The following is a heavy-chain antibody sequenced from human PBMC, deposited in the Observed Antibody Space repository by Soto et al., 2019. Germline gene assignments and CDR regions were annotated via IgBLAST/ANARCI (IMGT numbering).Heavy chain of an antibody. CDR2: IYWDDDK. Sequence: QITLKESGPTLVKPTQTLTLTCTFSGFSLTTRGVGVGWIRQPPGKALEWLALIYWDDDKRYSPSLKSRLTITKDTSKNQVVLTLTNMDPVDTATYYCAHVPGSGQLLYSYYYYMDVWGIGATVAVS. V-gene: IGHV2-5*02. CDR3: AHVPGSGQLLYSYYYYMDV. J-gene: IGHJ6*03. D-gene: IGHD3-10*01. CDR1: GFSLTTRGVG.